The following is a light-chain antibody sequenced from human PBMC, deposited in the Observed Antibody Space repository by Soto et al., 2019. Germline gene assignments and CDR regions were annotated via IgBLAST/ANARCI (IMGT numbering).Light chain of an antibody. J-gene: IGLJ2*01. Sequence: QSVLTQSPSASASLGASVKLTCTLSSGHSSNAIAWHQQQPEKGPRYLMKLNSDGSHSKGDEIPDRFSGSSSGAERYLTISSLQSEDEADYYCQTWGTGIQVFGGGTQLTVL. V-gene: IGLV4-69*01. CDR2: LNSDGSH. CDR3: QTWGTGIQV. CDR1: SGHSSNA.